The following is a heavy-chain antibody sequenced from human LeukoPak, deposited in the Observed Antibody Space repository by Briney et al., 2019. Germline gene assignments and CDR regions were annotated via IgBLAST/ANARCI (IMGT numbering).Heavy chain of an antibody. CDR2: IGTAGDT. J-gene: IGHJ6*02. D-gene: IGHD6-13*01. CDR3: ARSRIAAAGGGMIYYYYGMDV. V-gene: IGHV3-13*04. CDR1: GFTFSSYD. Sequence: GGSLRLSCAASGFTFSSYDMHWVRQATGKGLEWVSAIGTAGDTYYPGSVKGRFTISRGNAKNSLYLQMNSLRAGDTAVYYCARSRIAAAGGGMIYYYYGMDVWGQGTTVTVSS.